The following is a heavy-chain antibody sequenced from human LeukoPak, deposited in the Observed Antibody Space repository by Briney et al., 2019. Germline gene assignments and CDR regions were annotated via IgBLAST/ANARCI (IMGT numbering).Heavy chain of an antibody. V-gene: IGHV3-15*01. CDR1: GFTFTNAW. J-gene: IGHJ4*02. CDR3: TKLAVVGDFDY. CDR2: IKSKTDGGTT. Sequence: GGSLRLSCAASGFTFTNAWMSWVRQAPGKGLEWVGRIKSKTDGGTTDYAAPVKGRFTISRDDSKNTLYLQMNSLKTEDTAVYYCTKLAVVGDFDYWGQGTLVTVSS. D-gene: IGHD6-19*01.